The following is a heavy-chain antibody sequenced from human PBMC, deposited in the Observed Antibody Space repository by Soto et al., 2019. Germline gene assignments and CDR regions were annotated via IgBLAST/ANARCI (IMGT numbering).Heavy chain of an antibody. CDR3: AREIVVARGASYFDY. J-gene: IGHJ4*02. CDR2: IRQDGGEK. CDR1: GFTFSSNW. V-gene: IGHV3-7*04. D-gene: IGHD2-2*01. Sequence: EVQLVESGGNLVQPGGSLRLSCVGSGFTFSSNWMTWVRQAPGKGLEWVGNIRQDGGEKNYVDSVKGRFTISRDNAKNSLYLQMNSLRAEDTAVYYCAREIVVARGASYFDYWGPGTLVTVSS.